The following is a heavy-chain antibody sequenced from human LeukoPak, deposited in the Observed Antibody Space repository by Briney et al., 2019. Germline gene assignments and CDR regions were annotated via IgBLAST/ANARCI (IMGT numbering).Heavy chain of an antibody. CDR1: GYTFTSYA. D-gene: IGHD6-19*01. CDR2: INTNTGNP. CDR3: ARGGAVAASYSAFDI. J-gene: IGHJ3*02. V-gene: IGHV7-4-1*02. Sequence: ASVKVSCKASGYTFTSYAMNWVRQAPGQGLEWMGWINTNTGNPTYAQGFTGRFVFSLDTSVSTAYLQISSLKAEDTAVYYCARGGAVAASYSAFDIWGQGTMVTVSS.